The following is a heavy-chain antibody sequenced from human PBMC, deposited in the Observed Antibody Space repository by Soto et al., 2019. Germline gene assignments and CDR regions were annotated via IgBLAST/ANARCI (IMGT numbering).Heavy chain of an antibody. CDR1: GFTFSTYA. Sequence: LRLSCAASGFTFSTYAMSWVRQAPGKGLEWVSAISGSGDSTYYTDSVKGRFTISRDNSKNTLFLQMNSLRVEDTAVYYCAVRKTGSYFDYWGQGTLVTVSS. D-gene: IGHD1-26*01. CDR2: ISGSGDST. J-gene: IGHJ4*02. V-gene: IGHV3-23*01. CDR3: AVRKTGSYFDY.